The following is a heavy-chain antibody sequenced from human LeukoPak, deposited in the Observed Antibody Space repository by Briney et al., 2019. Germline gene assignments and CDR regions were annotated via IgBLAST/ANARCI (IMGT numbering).Heavy chain of an antibody. CDR2: ISSSSSYI. J-gene: IGHJ5*02. CDR3: AKEGSYATFFAGSGWSSGWFDP. V-gene: IGHV3-21*04. D-gene: IGHD6-19*01. Sequence: GGSLRLSCAASGFTFSTYSMNWVRQAPGKGLEWVSSISSSSSYIYYADSVKGRFTISRDNAKNSLYLQMNSLRAEDTALYYCAKEGSYATFFAGSGWSSGWFDPWGQGTLVTVSS. CDR1: GFTFSTYS.